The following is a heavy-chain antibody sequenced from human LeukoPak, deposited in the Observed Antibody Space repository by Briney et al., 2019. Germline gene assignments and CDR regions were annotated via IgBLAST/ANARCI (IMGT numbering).Heavy chain of an antibody. Sequence: PSETLSLTCTVSGGSISSGSYYWSWIRQPAGKGLEWIGRIYTSGSTNYNPSLKSRVTISVDTSKNQFSQKLSSVTAADTAVYYCAGNYYGSGSYYSEDRYWGQGTLVTVSS. CDR3: AGNYYGSGSYYSEDRY. CDR1: GGSISSGSYY. CDR2: IYTSGST. D-gene: IGHD3-10*01. J-gene: IGHJ4*02. V-gene: IGHV4-61*02.